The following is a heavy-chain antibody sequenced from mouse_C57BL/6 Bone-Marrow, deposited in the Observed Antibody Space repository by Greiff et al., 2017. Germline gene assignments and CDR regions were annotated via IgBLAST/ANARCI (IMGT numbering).Heavy chain of an antibody. D-gene: IGHD4-1*01. CDR2: IDPEDGET. CDR1: GFNIKDYY. Sequence: VQLKQSGAELVKPGASVKLSCTASGFNIKDYYMHWVKQRTEQGLEWIGRIDPEDGETKNAPKFPGKATITADTSSNTAYLQLSSLTSEDTAVYYCARLSWVFDYWGQGTTLTVSS. J-gene: IGHJ2*01. V-gene: IGHV14-2*01. CDR3: ARLSWVFDY.